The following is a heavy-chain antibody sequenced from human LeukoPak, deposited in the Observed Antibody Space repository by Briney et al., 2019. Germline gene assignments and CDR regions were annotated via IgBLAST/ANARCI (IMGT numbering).Heavy chain of an antibody. CDR1: GFTFSTYG. CDR2: ISGSGGST. J-gene: IGHJ4*02. CDR3: ARDVSSGWYSDY. Sequence: LAGGSLRLSCAASGFTFSTYGMSWVRQAPGKGLEWVSAISGSGGSTYYADSVKGRFTISRDNSKNSLYLQMNSLRAEDTALYYCARDVSSGWYSDYWGQGTLVTVSS. V-gene: IGHV3-23*01. D-gene: IGHD6-19*01.